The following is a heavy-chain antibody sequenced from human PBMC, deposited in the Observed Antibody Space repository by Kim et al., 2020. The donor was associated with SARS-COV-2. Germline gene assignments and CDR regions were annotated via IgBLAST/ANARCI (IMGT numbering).Heavy chain of an antibody. CDR3: ARLPRMG. Sequence: RGRHIYYEESVKGRFTITRDNAKNSLYLQMNSLRAEDTAVYYCARLPRMGWGQGTLVTVSS. CDR2: RGRHI. J-gene: IGHJ4*02. V-gene: IGHV3-11*01. D-gene: IGHD2-15*01.